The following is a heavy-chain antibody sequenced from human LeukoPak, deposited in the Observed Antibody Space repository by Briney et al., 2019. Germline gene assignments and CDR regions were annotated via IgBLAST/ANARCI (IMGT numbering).Heavy chain of an antibody. Sequence: GGSLRLSCAASGFTFDDYAMSWVRQAPGKGLEWVSAISGSGGSTYYADSVKGRFTISRDNSKNTLYLQMNSLRAEDTAVYYCANSPLPTIAPNWFDPWGQGTLVTVSS. J-gene: IGHJ5*02. CDR2: ISGSGGST. CDR1: GFTFDDYA. CDR3: ANSPLPTIAPNWFDP. D-gene: IGHD6-13*01. V-gene: IGHV3-23*01.